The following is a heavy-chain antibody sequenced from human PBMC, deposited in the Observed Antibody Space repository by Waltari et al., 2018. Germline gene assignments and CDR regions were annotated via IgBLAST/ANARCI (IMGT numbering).Heavy chain of an antibody. CDR3: ARWESDWRAFHI. CDR2: THYTGNT. V-gene: IGHV4-59*08. Sequence: QVQLQESGPGLVKPSETLTLTCTVSGTSVTSYYWNWMRQPPGKGLEWIGYTHYTGNTKYNPALKVRVTTSVDTSKNHVSLRLTSVTAADTAVYYCARWESDWRAFHIWGQGTMVTVSS. CDR1: GTSVTSYY. D-gene: IGHD3-16*01. J-gene: IGHJ3*02.